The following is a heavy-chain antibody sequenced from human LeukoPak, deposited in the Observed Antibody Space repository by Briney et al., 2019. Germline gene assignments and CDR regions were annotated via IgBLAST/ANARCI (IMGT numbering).Heavy chain of an antibody. D-gene: IGHD3-22*01. CDR1: GGSFSGYY. CDR2: INHSGST. V-gene: IGHV4-34*01. J-gene: IGHJ6*02. CDR3: ASRLYYYDSSGYSQYYYYYYGMDV. Sequence: SETLSLTCAVYGGSFSGYYWSWIRQPPGKGLEWIGEINHSGSTNYNPSLKSRVTISVDTSKNQFSLKLNSVTAADTAVYYCASRLYYYDSSGYSQYYYYYYGMDVWGQGTTVTVSS.